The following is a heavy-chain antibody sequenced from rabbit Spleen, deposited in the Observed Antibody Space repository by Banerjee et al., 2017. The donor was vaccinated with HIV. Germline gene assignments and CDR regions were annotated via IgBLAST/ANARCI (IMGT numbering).Heavy chain of an antibody. Sequence: QSLEESGGDLVKPGASLTLTCKASGFSYSGGYDMCWVRQAPGKGLEWIACIYTGHGGTYYASWARGRFTISKTSSTTVTLQVTSLTAADTATYFCARDSGTSFSSYGMDLWGQGTLVTVS. V-gene: IGHV1S40*01. CDR1: GFSYSGGYD. J-gene: IGHJ6*01. CDR3: ARDSGTSFSSYGMDL. D-gene: IGHD8-1*01. CDR2: IYTGHGGT.